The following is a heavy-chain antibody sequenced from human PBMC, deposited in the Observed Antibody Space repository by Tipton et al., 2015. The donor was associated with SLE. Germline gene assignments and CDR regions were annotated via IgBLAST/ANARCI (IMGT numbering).Heavy chain of an antibody. J-gene: IGHJ6*02. D-gene: IGHD3-10*01. V-gene: IGHV3-21*01. Sequence: SLRLSCAASGFMFSSYTMNWVRQAPGKGLEWVSSISSTSNYIFYADSLKGRFTISRDNARNSLYLQMDSLRAQDTAVYYCAKRGASHYGMDVWGQETTVTVSS. CDR1: GFMFSSYT. CDR2: ISSTSNYI. CDR3: AKRGASHYGMDV.